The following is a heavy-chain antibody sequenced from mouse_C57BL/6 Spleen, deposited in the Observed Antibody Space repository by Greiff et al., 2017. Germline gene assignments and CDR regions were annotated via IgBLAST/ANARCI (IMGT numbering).Heavy chain of an antibody. Sequence: VQLKESGAELARPGASVKLSCKASGYTFTSYGISWVKQRTGQGLEWIGEIYPRSGNTYYNEKFKGKATLTADKSSSTAYMELRSLTSEDSAVYFCARVWDGVVDYWGQGTTLTVSS. D-gene: IGHD4-1*01. J-gene: IGHJ2*01. V-gene: IGHV1-81*01. CDR3: ARVWDGVVDY. CDR2: IYPRSGNT. CDR1: GYTFTSYG.